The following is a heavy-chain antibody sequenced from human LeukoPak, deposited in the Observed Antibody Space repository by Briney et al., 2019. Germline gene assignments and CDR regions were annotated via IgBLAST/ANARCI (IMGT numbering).Heavy chain of an antibody. V-gene: IGHV1-69*04. D-gene: IGHD2-2*01. Sequence: SVKVSCKASGGTFSSYAISWVRQAPGQGLEWMGRIIPILGIANYAQKFQGRVTITADKSTRTAYMELSSLRSEDTAVYYCARDRIVVVPAAPYGMDVWGQGTTVTVSS. CDR3: ARDRIVVVPAAPYGMDV. J-gene: IGHJ6*02. CDR1: GGTFSSYA. CDR2: IIPILGIA.